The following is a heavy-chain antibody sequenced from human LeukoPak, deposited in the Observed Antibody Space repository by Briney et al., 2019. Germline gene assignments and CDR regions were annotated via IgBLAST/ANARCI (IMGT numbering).Heavy chain of an antibody. J-gene: IGHJ6*04. D-gene: IGHD6-13*01. CDR1: GFTFSSYG. V-gene: IGHV3-30*03. CDR3: ARAAAAGKSYYYGMDV. Sequence: PGGSLRLSCAASGFTFSSYGMHWVRQAPGKGLEWVAVISYGGSNKYYADSVKGRFTISRDNSKNTLYLQMNSLRAEDTAVYYCARAAAAGKSYYYGMDVWGKGTTVTVSS. CDR2: ISYGGSNK.